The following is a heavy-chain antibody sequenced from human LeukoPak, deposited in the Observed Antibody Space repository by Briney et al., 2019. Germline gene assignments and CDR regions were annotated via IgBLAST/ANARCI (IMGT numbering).Heavy chain of an antibody. D-gene: IGHD1-26*01. CDR1: GFTFSSYG. J-gene: IGHJ4*02. CDR3: PRETGSKVGATYLPEYYFDY. CDR2: IWYDGSNK. Sequence: GRSLRLSCAASGFTFSSYGMHWVRQAPGKGLEWVAVIWYDGSNKYYADSVKGRFTISRDNSKNTLYLQMNSLRAEDTAVYYCPRETGSKVGATYLPEYYFDYWGQGTLVTVSS. V-gene: IGHV3-33*01.